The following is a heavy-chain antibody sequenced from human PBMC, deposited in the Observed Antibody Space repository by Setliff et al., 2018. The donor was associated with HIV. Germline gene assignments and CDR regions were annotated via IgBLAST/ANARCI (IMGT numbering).Heavy chain of an antibody. CDR3: ARHGGRSFDS. CDR1: GGSFSGYY. J-gene: IGHJ4*02. CDR2: IHHSGST. Sequence: ETLSLTCAVYGGSFSGYYWSWIRQPPGKGLEWIGEIHHSGSTKYNPSLKSRVTILVDTSKNQLSLNVTSVTAADTAVYFCARHGGRSFDSWGQGTLVTVSS. D-gene: IGHD2-15*01. V-gene: IGHV4-34*01.